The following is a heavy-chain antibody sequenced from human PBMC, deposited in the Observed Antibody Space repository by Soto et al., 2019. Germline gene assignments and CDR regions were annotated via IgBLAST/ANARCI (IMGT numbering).Heavy chain of an antibody. V-gene: IGHV3-30-3*01. Sequence: ESGGGVVQPGRSLRLSCAASGFTFSSYAMHWVRQAPGKGLEWVAVISYDGSNKYYADSVKGRFTISRDNSKNTLYLQMNSLRAEDTAVYYCAREEDSSSSFDYWGQGTLVTVSS. CDR3: AREEDSSSSFDY. D-gene: IGHD6-6*01. CDR1: GFTFSSYA. CDR2: ISYDGSNK. J-gene: IGHJ4*02.